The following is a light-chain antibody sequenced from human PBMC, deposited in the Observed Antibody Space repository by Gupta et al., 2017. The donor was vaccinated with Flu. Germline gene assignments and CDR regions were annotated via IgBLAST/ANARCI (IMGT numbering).Light chain of an antibody. J-gene: IGKJ3*01. CDR2: DAS. CDR1: QSVGKY. CDR3: QQSFSKPFT. Sequence: GDRVTITCRASQSVGKYLNWYQQEPGKAPKVLIYDASTLESGGPSRFSGSGSGTEFTLTISSLQPEDFVTYYCQQSFSKPFTFGPGTKVEIK. V-gene: IGKV1-39*01.